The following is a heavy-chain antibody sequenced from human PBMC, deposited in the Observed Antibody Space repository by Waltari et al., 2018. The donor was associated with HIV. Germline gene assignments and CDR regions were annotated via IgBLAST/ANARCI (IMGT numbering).Heavy chain of an antibody. Sequence: QVQLRESGPGLVKPSETLSLTCTVSGGSISVYYRSWIRQPPGKGLEWIGYIHYSGRSDYRPSLKSRVTISVDTSKNQFSLKLRSVTAADTAVYYCARGHYYDGSGAYYYYGMDVWGQGTTVTVS. D-gene: IGHD3-22*01. J-gene: IGHJ6*02. CDR3: ARGHYYDGSGAYYYYGMDV. CDR2: IHYSGRS. CDR1: GGSISVYY. V-gene: IGHV4-59*01.